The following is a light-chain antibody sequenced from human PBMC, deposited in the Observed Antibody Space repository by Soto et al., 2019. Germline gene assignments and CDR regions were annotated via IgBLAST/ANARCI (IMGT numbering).Light chain of an antibody. Sequence: DIVMTQSPDSLAVSLGERATINCKSSQSVLYSSDNKNYLAWYQQKPGQPPNLLIYWASTRESGVPDRLSGSGSGTDFTLTISSLQAEDVAVYFCQQFYSSPTFGGGTKVEIK. CDR1: QSVLYSSDNKNY. J-gene: IGKJ4*01. V-gene: IGKV4-1*01. CDR3: QQFYSSPT. CDR2: WAS.